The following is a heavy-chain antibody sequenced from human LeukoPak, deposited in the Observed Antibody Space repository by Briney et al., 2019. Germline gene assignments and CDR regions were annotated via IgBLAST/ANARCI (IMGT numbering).Heavy chain of an antibody. CDR2: IYYSGST. Sequence: PSETLSLTCTVSGGSISSYYWSWIRQPPGKGLEWGGYIYYSGSTNYNPSLKSRVTISVDTSTTHFSLKLSSVPAADTAVYYCARRTYYDSSGYFYDAFDIWGQGTMVTVSS. CDR1: GGSISSYY. CDR3: ARRTYYDSSGYFYDAFDI. V-gene: IGHV4-59*01. D-gene: IGHD3-22*01. J-gene: IGHJ3*02.